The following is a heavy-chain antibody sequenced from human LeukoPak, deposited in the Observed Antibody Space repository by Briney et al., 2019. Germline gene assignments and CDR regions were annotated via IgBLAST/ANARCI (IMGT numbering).Heavy chain of an antibody. Sequence: SVKVSCKAVGDTFSIYGISWVRQAPGQGLEWMGGIIPISGAAEYAQKFQGRVTMTEDTSTDTAYMELSSLRSEDTAVYYCATGPTAQYYYYYMDVWGKGTTVTVSS. CDR3: ATGPTAQYYYYYMDV. V-gene: IGHV1-69*06. J-gene: IGHJ6*03. D-gene: IGHD4-17*01. CDR1: GDTFSIYG. CDR2: IIPISGAA.